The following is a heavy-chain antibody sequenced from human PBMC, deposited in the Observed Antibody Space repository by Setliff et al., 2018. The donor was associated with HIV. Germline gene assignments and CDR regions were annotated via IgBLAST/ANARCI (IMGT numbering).Heavy chain of an antibody. CDR1: GFTFRTFA. Sequence: GGSLRLSCVASGFTFRTFAMHWVRQAPGKGLEWVSVISFDGSRTSYVDSVKGRFTISKDNSKNTLYLQMNSLRVDDTAVYYCARDRGHQLGHLDYWGQGTLVTVSS. J-gene: IGHJ4*02. CDR2: ISFDGSRT. D-gene: IGHD1-1*01. CDR3: ARDRGHQLGHLDY. V-gene: IGHV3-30*07.